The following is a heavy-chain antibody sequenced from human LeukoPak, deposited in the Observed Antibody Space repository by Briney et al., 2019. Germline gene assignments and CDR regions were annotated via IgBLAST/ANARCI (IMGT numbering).Heavy chain of an antibody. J-gene: IGHJ4*02. CDR3: ARVHYDILTGYAGYYFDY. Sequence: PGGSLRLSCAASGFTFSSYAMSWVRQAPGKGLEWVSAISGSGGSTYYADSVKGRFTISRDNSKNTLYLQMNSLRAEDTAVYYCARVHYDILTGYAGYYFDYWGQGTLVTVSS. CDR2: ISGSGGST. V-gene: IGHV3-23*01. CDR1: GFTFSSYA. D-gene: IGHD3-9*01.